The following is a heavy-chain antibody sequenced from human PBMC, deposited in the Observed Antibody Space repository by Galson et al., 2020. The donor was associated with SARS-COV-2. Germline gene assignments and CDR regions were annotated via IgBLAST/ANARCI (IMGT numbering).Heavy chain of an antibody. Sequence: ASVKVSCKASGYTFTSYDINWVRQATGQGLEWMGWMNPNSGNTGYAQKFQGRVTMTRNTSISTAYMELSSLRSEDTAVYYCARGQRTGYYDFWSGYHRRYYYYGMDVWGQGTTVTVSS. V-gene: IGHV1-8*02. CDR1: GYTFTSYD. CDR3: ARGQRTGYYDFWSGYHRRYYYYGMDV. D-gene: IGHD3-3*01. CDR2: MNPNSGNT. J-gene: IGHJ6*02.